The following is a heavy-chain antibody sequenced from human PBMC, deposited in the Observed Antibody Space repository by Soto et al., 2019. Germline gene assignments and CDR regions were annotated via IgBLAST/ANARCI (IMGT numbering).Heavy chain of an antibody. D-gene: IGHD3-16*01. CDR1: GYRFKSYW. CDR2: IFPRDSDT. Sequence: PVESLKISCNGSGYRFKSYWIGWVRQMPWKGPEWMGIIFPRDSDTRYSPSFQGRVTISADESISTAFLQWNSLKASDTAMYYCVRGDVGDTFWGAFYFDLWGQGTLVTVSS. CDR3: VRGDVGDTFWGAFYFDL. V-gene: IGHV5-51*01. J-gene: IGHJ4*02.